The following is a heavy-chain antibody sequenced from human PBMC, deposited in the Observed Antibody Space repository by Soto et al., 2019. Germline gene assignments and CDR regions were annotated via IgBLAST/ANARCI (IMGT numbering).Heavy chain of an antibody. CDR2: INHSGST. D-gene: IGHD3-10*01. Sequence: SETLSLTCAVYGGSFSGYYWSWIRQPPGKGLEWIGEINHSGSTNYNPSLKSRVTISVDTSKNQFSLKLSSVTAADTAVYYCARGRPGSGSYWSYGMEVWGQGTTVT. J-gene: IGHJ6*02. CDR3: ARGRPGSGSYWSYGMEV. V-gene: IGHV4-34*01. CDR1: GGSFSGYY.